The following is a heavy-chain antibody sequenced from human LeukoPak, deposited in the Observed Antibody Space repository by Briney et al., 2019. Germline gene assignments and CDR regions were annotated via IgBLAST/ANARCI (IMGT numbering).Heavy chain of an antibody. J-gene: IGHJ4*02. CDR2: ISDSGGRT. D-gene: IGHD3-22*01. CDR3: AKRGVVIRVILVGFHKEAYYFDS. V-gene: IGHV3-23*01. CDR1: GITLSNYG. Sequence: GGSLRLSCAVSGITLSNYGVSWVRQAPGKGLEWVAGISDSGGRTNYADSVKGRFTISRDNPKHTLYLQMNSLRAEDTAVYFCAKRGVVIRVILVGFHKEAYYFDSWGLGALVTVSS.